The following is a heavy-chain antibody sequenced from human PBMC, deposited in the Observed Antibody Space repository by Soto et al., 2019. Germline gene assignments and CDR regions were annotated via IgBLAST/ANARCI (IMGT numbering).Heavy chain of an antibody. V-gene: IGHV1-8*01. J-gene: IGHJ6*03. CDR2: MNPNSGNT. Sequence: ASVKVSCKASGYAFTSYDLNWVRQATGQGLEWKGWMNPNSGNTGYAQRFQGRITMTRDTSTSTAYMELSSLGFEDTAVYYCARNKIFCRGGGTSCYLPYQYMDVSGTGTTVTVSS. CDR3: ARNKIFCRGGGTSCYLPYQYMDV. CDR1: GYAFTSYD. D-gene: IGHD2-15*01.